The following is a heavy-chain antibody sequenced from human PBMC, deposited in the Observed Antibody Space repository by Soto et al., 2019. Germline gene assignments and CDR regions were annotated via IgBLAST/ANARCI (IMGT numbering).Heavy chain of an antibody. CDR3: ASREIQGPLDY. D-gene: IGHD1-26*01. CDR1: GYSISSSNW. Sequence: QVQLQESGPGLVKPSDTLSLTCAVSGYSISSSNWWGWIRQPPGKGLEWIGYIYYSGTTYYNPSLKRRVTMSVATSKHQFSLKLTSVTAVDTAVYYCASREIQGPLDYWGQGTLVTVSS. CDR2: IYYSGTT. J-gene: IGHJ4*02. V-gene: IGHV4-28*01.